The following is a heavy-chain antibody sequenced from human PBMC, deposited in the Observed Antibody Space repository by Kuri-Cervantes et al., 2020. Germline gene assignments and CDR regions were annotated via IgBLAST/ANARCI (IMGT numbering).Heavy chain of an antibody. CDR2: IKQDGSEK. V-gene: IGHV3-7*01. D-gene: IGHD5-24*01. J-gene: IGHJ3*02. CDR1: GFTFSSYG. Sequence: GGSLRLSCAASGFTFSSYGMHWVRQAPGKGLEWVANIKQDGSEKNYVDSVQGRFTISRDNAKNSLYLQMNSLRAEDTAVYYCARDQDEGAFDIWGQGAMVTVSS. CDR3: ARDQDEGAFDI.